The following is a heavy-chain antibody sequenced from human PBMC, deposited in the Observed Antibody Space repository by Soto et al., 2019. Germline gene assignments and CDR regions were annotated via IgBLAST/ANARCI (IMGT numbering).Heavy chain of an antibody. Sequence: KASETLSLTCTVSGDAIYIGGYYWTWIRQHPGKGLEWIGYIYHTGKTYYNPSLESRVTMSVDTSKNQFSLKLASVTAADTAVYYCARGSSRWDYWGQGTLVTVSS. CDR3: ARGSSRWDY. CDR2: IYHTGKT. D-gene: IGHD6-13*01. J-gene: IGHJ4*02. V-gene: IGHV4-31*03. CDR1: GDAIYIGGYY.